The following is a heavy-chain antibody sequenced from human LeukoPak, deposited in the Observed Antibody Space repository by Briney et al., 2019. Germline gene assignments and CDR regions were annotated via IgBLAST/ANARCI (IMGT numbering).Heavy chain of an antibody. V-gene: IGHV4-34*01. Sequence: SETLSLTCAVYGGSFSGYYWSWIRQPPGKGLEWIGEINHSGSTNYNPSLKSRVTISVDTSKNQFSLKLSSVTAADTAVYYCATAGRGYSYGRDPRTFDYCGQGTLVTVSS. D-gene: IGHD5-18*01. CDR2: INHSGST. J-gene: IGHJ4*02. CDR3: ATAGRGYSYGRDPRTFDY. CDR1: GGSFSGYY.